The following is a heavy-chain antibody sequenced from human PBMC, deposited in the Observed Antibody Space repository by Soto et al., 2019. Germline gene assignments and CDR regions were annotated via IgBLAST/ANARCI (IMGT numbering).Heavy chain of an antibody. CDR1: GGSISSGGYY. Sequence: PSETLSLTCTVSGGSISSGGYYWSWIRQHPGKGLECIGYIYYSGSTYYNPSLKSRVTISVDTSKNQFSLKLSSVTAADTAVYYCATYDILTGYIDYWGQGTLVTVSS. CDR2: IYYSGST. CDR3: ATYDILTGYIDY. V-gene: IGHV4-31*03. D-gene: IGHD3-9*01. J-gene: IGHJ4*02.